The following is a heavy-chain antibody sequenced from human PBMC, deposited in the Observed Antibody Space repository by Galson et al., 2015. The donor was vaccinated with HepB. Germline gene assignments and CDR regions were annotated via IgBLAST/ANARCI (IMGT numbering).Heavy chain of an antibody. CDR1: GYIFKSYG. CDR2: ISVYNGNT. CDR3: ARGGFVAVTGVRMDV. D-gene: IGHD2-21*02. Sequence: SVKVSCKASGYIFKSYGISWVRQAPGQGLEWMWWISVYNGNTKYAEELQGRVTLTADTSKTTAYMELKDLRADDAAVYYCARGGFVAVTGVRMDVWGQGTTVIVS. V-gene: IGHV1-18*01. J-gene: IGHJ6*02.